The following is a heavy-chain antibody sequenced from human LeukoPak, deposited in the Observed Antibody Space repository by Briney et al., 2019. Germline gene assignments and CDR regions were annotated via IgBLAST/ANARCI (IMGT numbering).Heavy chain of an antibody. V-gene: IGHV3-33*01. J-gene: IGHJ3*02. CDR2: IWYDGSKK. CDR1: GFTFRSYG. CDR3: ARDWKYCSGGSCTGAFDI. Sequence: GGSLRLSCAASGFTFRSYGMHWVRQAPGKGLEWVAVIWYDGSKKCYADSVKGRFTISRDNSKNTLYLEMNSLRAEDTAVYYCARDWKYCSGGSCTGAFDIWGQGTMVTVSS. D-gene: IGHD2-15*01.